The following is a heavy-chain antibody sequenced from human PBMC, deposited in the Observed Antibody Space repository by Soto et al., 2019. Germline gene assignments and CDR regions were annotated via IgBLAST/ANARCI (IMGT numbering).Heavy chain of an antibody. J-gene: IGHJ5*02. CDR1: GGSVSSGSYY. CDR2: IYYSGST. CDR3: ARANYYDSFFAPLNWFDP. V-gene: IGHV4-61*01. Sequence: QVQLQESGPGLVKPSETLSLTCTVSGGSVSSGSYYWSWIRQPPGKGLEWIGYIYYSGSTNYNPSLKSRVTISVDTSKNQFSLKLSSVTAADTAVYYCARANYYDSFFAPLNWFDPWGQGTLVTVSS. D-gene: IGHD3-22*01.